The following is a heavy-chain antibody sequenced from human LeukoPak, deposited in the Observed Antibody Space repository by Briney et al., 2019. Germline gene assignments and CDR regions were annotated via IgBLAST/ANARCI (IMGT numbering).Heavy chain of an antibody. D-gene: IGHD4-17*01. J-gene: IGHJ5*02. CDR2: ISYDGSNK. Sequence: PGGSLRLSCAASGFTFSSYGMHWVRQAPGKGLEWVAVISYDGSNKYYADSVKGRFTISRDNSKNTLYLQMNSLRAEDTAVYYCAKAGLYGDYEGNWFDPWGQGTLVTVSS. CDR1: GFTFSSYG. CDR3: AKAGLYGDYEGNWFDP. V-gene: IGHV3-30*18.